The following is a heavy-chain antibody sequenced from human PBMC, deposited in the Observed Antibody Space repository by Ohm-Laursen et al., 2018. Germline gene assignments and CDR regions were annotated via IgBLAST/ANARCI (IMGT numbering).Heavy chain of an antibody. CDR2: ISSSGSTI. D-gene: IGHD3-10*01. CDR1: GFTFSDYY. CDR3: ARDYSSVFGKYYFDY. V-gene: IGHV3-11*04. Sequence: SLRLSCSASGFTFSDYYMSWIRQAPGKGLEWVSYISSSGSTIYYADSVKGRFTISRDNAKNSLYLQMNSLRAEDTAVYYCARDYSSVFGKYYFDYWGQGTLVTVSS. J-gene: IGHJ4*02.